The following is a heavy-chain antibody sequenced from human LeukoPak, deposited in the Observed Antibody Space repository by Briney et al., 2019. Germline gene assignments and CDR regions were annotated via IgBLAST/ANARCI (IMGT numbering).Heavy chain of an antibody. CDR2: ISAQHGQT. D-gene: IGHD1-26*01. V-gene: IGHV1-18*01. CDR1: GYSENFYG. CDR3: ARDQGGSYGIALGY. J-gene: IGHJ4*02. Sequence: ASVKVSCKTSGYSENFYGITWVRQVAGQGLEWMGWISAQHGQTEYAPNSQDRVTMTTDTYTNTAYMELRSLRSDDTAVYYCARDQGGSYGIALGYWGQGTLLTVSS.